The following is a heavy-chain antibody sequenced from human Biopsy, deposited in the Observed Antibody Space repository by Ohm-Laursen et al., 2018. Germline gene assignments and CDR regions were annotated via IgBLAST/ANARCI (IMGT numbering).Heavy chain of an antibody. CDR3: ARTGTYYHDSSLYYFYGLDL. D-gene: IGHD3-22*01. Sequence: SSVKVSCKTSGYNFISYSINWVRQAPGQGLEWLGVIIAPSGTTNNAQRFQGRLSITADESATSVYMELSSLTSEDTAVYYCARTGTYYHDSSLYYFYGLDLWGQGSTVTVFS. CDR2: IIAPSGTT. CDR1: GYNFISYS. V-gene: IGHV1-69*01. J-gene: IGHJ6*02.